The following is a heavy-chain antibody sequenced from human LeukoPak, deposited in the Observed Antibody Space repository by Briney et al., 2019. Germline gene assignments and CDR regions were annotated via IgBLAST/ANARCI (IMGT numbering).Heavy chain of an antibody. CDR1: GGSISSGSYY. J-gene: IGHJ4*02. CDR3: AEDPGYSCYHWYFDY. Sequence: PSQTLSLTCTVSGGSISSGSYYWSWLRQPAGTGLEWIGRIYTSGSTNYNPSLQRPLTLSVDPSNNPFSLKLSPVAAANTAVYYCAEDPGYSCYHWYFDYWGQGTLVTVSS. V-gene: IGHV4-61*02. D-gene: IGHD5-12*01. CDR2: IYTSGST.